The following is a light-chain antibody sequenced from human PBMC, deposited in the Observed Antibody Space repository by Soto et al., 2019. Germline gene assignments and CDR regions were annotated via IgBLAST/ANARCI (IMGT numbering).Light chain of an antibody. V-gene: IGKV1-39*01. J-gene: IGKJ3*01. CDR2: SSS. CDR1: QSIREF. CDR3: QQYDRSHFT. Sequence: DIQMTQSPSSLSASVGDSVTITCRSSQSIREFLSWYQLKPGKAPKLLIYSSSSVEPGVPSRFGATGSGTAFTLTISRVQPEDFTTYFCQQYDRSHFTFGPGTTVDV.